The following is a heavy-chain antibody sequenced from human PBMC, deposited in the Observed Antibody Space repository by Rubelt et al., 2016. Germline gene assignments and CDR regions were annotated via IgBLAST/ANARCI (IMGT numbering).Heavy chain of an antibody. CDR3: ARDLSGSGPTLDY. V-gene: IGHV1-2*06. D-gene: IGHD3-10*01. J-gene: IGHJ4*02. CDR2: INPKGGGT. CDR1: ANTFTGTY. Sequence: QVQLVQSGAEVKKPGASVKVSCTASANTFTGTYIHWLRQAPGQGLEWVGRINPKGGGTNNAQKFQGRVTMTRDTSISTAYMELSRLRSDDTAVYYCARDLSGSGPTLDYWGQGTLVTVSS.